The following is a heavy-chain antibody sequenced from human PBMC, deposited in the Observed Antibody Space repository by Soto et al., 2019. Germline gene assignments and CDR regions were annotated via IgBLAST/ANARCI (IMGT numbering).Heavy chain of an antibody. Sequence: PSQTLPLTCAVYGGSFSGHYWSRICQPPGKGLEWIGEINHSGSTNYNPSLKSRVTISVDTSKNQFSLKLSSVTAADTAVYYCARGIPTIFGVVISDYYYMDVWGKGTTVTVSS. CDR1: GGSFSGHY. CDR2: INHSGST. CDR3: ARGIPTIFGVVISDYYYMDV. J-gene: IGHJ6*03. D-gene: IGHD3-3*01. V-gene: IGHV4-34*01.